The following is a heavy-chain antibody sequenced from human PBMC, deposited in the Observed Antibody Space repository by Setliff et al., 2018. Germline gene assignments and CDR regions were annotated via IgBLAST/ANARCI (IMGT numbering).Heavy chain of an antibody. CDR3: ARVRDCSGGICHRGFHHYMDV. CDR2: ISTYNGKT. D-gene: IGHD2-15*01. Sequence: ASVKVSCKASGYIFTSYGFSWVRQAPGQGLEWMGWISTYNGKTNYARKFQGRVTITADESTITAYMELSSLRSEDTAVYYCARVRDCSGGICHRGFHHYMDVWGKGTTVTVSS. CDR1: GYIFTSYG. V-gene: IGHV1-18*01. J-gene: IGHJ6*03.